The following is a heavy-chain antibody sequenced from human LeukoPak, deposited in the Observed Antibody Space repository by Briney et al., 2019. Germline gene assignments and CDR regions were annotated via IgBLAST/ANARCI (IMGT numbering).Heavy chain of an antibody. CDR2: IYYSGTT. V-gene: IGHV4-30-4*01. Sequence: SQTLSLTCTVSGGSISSGDYYWGWIRQPRGKGLEWIGYIYYSGTTYYNPSLKSRVTISIHTSQNQFSLKLSSVTAADTAVYYCARDLFSYTTLRYFDYWGQGALVTVSS. CDR1: GGSISSGDYY. D-gene: IGHD2-15*01. J-gene: IGHJ4*02. CDR3: ARDLFSYTTLRYFDY.